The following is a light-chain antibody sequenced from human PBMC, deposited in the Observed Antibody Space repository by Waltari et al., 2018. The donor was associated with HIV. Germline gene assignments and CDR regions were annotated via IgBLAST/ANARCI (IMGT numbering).Light chain of an antibody. CDR2: EDT. V-gene: IGLV3-10*01. J-gene: IGLJ3*02. CDR1: ALPKKY. CDR3: DSTDSSAYRLV. Sequence: SYELTQPPSVSVSPGQTARITCSGAALPKKYAYWYQQKSGQAPVLVIYEDTKRPSGIPERFSGSSSGTMATLTISGAQEEDEADYYCDSTDSSAYRLVFGGGTKLTVL.